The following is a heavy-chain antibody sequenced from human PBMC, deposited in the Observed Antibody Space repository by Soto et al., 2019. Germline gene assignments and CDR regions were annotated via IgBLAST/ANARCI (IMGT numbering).Heavy chain of an antibody. CDR1: GFTFSSSV. D-gene: IGHD3-22*01. V-gene: IGHV3-23*01. Sequence: PGGSLRLSCGASGFTFSSSVMSWVRQAPGKGLEWVSSITGSGGTTYYADSVKGRFTISRDNSNNTLFLQINSLRAEDTAVYYFAKGPEITMIVVVISPFDDWGQGTLVTVSS. J-gene: IGHJ4*02. CDR2: ITGSGGTT. CDR3: AKGPEITMIVVVISPFDD.